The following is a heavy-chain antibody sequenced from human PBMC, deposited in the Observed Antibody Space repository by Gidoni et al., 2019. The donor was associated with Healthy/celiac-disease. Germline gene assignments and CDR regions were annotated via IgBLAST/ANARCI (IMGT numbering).Heavy chain of an antibody. Sequence: QLQLQESGPGLVKPSETLSLTCTVSGGSISSSSYYWGWIRQPQGKGLGWIGSIYYSGSTYKTRPLKSGAPIPVATPKTQFPWKLSLVTAETRVVYYVGTPPTLNGGHGGFVAYWAKGTWVTAS. D-gene: IGHD2-8*01. CDR3: GTPPTLNGGHGGFVAY. J-gene: IGHJ4*02. CDR1: GGSISSSSYY. V-gene: IGHV4-39*01. CDR2: IYYSGST.